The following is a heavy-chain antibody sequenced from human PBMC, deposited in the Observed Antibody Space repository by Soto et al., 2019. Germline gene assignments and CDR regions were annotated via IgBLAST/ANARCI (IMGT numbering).Heavy chain of an antibody. V-gene: IGHV3-74*01. D-gene: IGHD6-13*01. CDR2: INSAGSRT. CDR3: AASIAAGGWG. J-gene: IGHJ4*02. Sequence: EVHLVESGGGLVQPGGSLRLSCAASGFTFSSYYMHWVRQAPGKGLVWVSRINSAGSRTAYADSVKGRFTISRDNAKNTLYLQMNNLRAEDTAVYYCAASIAAGGWGWGQGTLVTVSS. CDR1: GFTFSSYY.